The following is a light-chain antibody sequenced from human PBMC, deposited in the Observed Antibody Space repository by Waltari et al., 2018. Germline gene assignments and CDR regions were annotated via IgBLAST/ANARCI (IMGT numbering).Light chain of an antibody. CDR3: HQYYSLFT. CDR1: QSLFYSSNSKNY. J-gene: IGKJ3*01. Sequence: QSLFYSSNSKNYLAWYQQKPGQSPKLLIYWASTRESGVPDRFSGSGSGTYFTLTISTLQAEDVAVYYCHQYYSLFTFGPGTKVDIK. CDR2: WAS. V-gene: IGKV4-1*01.